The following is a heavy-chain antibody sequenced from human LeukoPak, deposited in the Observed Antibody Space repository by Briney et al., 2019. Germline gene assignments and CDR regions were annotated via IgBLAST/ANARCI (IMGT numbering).Heavy chain of an antibody. CDR1: GGSFSGYY. CDR3: ARLTYYRESNGYWEGRRRAYPYSSYMDV. J-gene: IGHJ6*03. CDR2: INHSGST. D-gene: IGHD3-22*01. Sequence: PSETLSLTCAVYGGSFSGYYWSWIRQPPGKGLEWIGEINHSGSTNYNPSLKSRVTISVDTSKNQFSLKLSSVTAADTAVYYCARLTYYRESNGYWEGRRRAYPYSSYMDVWGKGTTVIISS. V-gene: IGHV4-34*01.